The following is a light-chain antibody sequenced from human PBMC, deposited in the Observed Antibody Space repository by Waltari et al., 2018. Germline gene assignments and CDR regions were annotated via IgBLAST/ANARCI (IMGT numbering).Light chain of an antibody. Sequence: IQLTQSPSSLSASLGARVTIPCRASQGISRYLALYQQNPGKAPKLLIYAASTLQSRVPSRFSGSRAETDFTLTISSLQPEDFATDYLQQLNRYLLTGGRGAKVEIK. CDR1: QGISRY. CDR2: AAS. CDR3: QQLNRYLLT. V-gene: IGKV1-9*01. J-gene: IGKJ4*01.